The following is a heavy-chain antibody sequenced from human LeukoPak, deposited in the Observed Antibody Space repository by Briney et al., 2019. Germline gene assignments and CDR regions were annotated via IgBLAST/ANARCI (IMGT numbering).Heavy chain of an antibody. Sequence: ASVKVSCKTSGYTFTNYGYSWVRQAPGQGLEWMGWISAYNGNTKYAEKFQARVTMTTGTSTSTAYLELRSLTFDDTAVYYCARAKTLEPRPSNAFDVWGQGTMVTVSS. V-gene: IGHV1-18*01. D-gene: IGHD1-1*01. CDR2: ISAYNGNT. CDR1: GYTFTNYG. CDR3: ARAKTLEPRPSNAFDV. J-gene: IGHJ3*01.